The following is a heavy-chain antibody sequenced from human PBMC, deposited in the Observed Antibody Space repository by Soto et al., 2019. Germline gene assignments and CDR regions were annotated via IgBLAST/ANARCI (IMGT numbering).Heavy chain of an antibody. CDR3: ARTPGGRGYSLMVDY. CDR2: IIPIFGTA. V-gene: IGHV1-69*13. D-gene: IGHD5-18*01. Sequence: SVNVSCQASGGTFSSYSISWVRQAPGQGLEWMGGIIPIFGTANYAQKFQGRVTITADESTSTAYMELSSLRSEDTAVYYCARTPGGRGYSLMVDYWGQGTLVTVSS. J-gene: IGHJ4*02. CDR1: GGTFSSYS.